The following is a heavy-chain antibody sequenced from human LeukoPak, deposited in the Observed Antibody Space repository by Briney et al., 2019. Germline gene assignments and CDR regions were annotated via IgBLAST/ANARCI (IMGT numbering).Heavy chain of an antibody. CDR2: INHSGST. CDR3: ARVSIAVRPGWFDP. V-gene: IGHV4-34*01. J-gene: IGHJ5*02. Sequence: SETLSLTCAVYGGSFSGYYWSWIRQPPGKGLEWIGEINHSGSTNYNPSLKSRITISVDTSKNQFSLKLSSVTAADTAVYYCARVSIAVRPGWFDPWGQGTLVTVSS. D-gene: IGHD6-6*01. CDR1: GGSFSGYY.